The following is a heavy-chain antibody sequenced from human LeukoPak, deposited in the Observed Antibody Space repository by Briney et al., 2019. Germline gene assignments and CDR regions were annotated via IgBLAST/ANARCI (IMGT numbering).Heavy chain of an antibody. V-gene: IGHV3-11*04. D-gene: IGHD5-18*01. CDR3: VRGFTSMFTYYYYMDV. Sequence: GGSLRLSCVASGFTFGEYYMNWVRQAPGKGLEWLSFISHSGSNKYYADSVKGRFTISRDNARNSLDLQMNSLRAEDTAVYFCVRGFTSMFTYYYYMDVWGKGTTVTVSS. J-gene: IGHJ6*03. CDR1: GFTFGEYY. CDR2: ISHSGSNK.